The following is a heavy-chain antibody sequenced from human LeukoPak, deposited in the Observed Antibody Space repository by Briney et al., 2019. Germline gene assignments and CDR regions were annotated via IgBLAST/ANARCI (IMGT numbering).Heavy chain of an antibody. Sequence: ASVKVSCKASGGTFSSYAISWVRQAPGQGLEWMGGIIPIFGTANYAQKFQGRVTITADESTSTAYMKLSSLRSEDTAVYYCARALRELPIFDYWGQGTLVTVSS. V-gene: IGHV1-69*01. D-gene: IGHD1-26*01. CDR1: GGTFSSYA. CDR3: ARALRELPIFDY. CDR2: IIPIFGTA. J-gene: IGHJ4*02.